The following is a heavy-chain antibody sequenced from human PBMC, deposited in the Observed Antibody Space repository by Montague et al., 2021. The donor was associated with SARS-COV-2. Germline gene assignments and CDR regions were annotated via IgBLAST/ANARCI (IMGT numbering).Heavy chain of an antibody. Sequence: SETLSLTCTVSLGSITTYTSYWSWVRQPPLKGLEWVGTIHQSGSTYYNPSLKSRVTISVDTSKNQFSLKLSSVTAADTAVYYCARELDSFYGMDVWGQGTTVTVSS. CDR3: ARELDSFYGMDV. V-gene: IGHV4-39*07. CDR1: LGSITTYTSY. J-gene: IGHJ6*02. CDR2: IHQSGST.